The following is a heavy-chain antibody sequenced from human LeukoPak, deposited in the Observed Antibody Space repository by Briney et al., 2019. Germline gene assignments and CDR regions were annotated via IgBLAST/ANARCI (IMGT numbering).Heavy chain of an antibody. CDR3: ARVPYTVLLWFGELFP. CDR2: MNPNSGNT. Sequence: ASVKVSCKASGYTFTSYDINWVRQATGQGLEWMGWMNPNSGNTGYAQKFQGRVTITRNTSISTAYMELSSLRSEDTAVYYCARVPYTVLLWFGELFPWGQGTLVTVSS. J-gene: IGHJ5*02. V-gene: IGHV1-8*03. CDR1: GYTFTSYD. D-gene: IGHD3-10*01.